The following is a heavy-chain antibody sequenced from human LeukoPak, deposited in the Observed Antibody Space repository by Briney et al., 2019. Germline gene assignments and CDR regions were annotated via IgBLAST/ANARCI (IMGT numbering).Heavy chain of an antibody. J-gene: IGHJ6*03. V-gene: IGHV1-2*02. Sequence: ATVKVSCKVSGYTFTGYYMHWVRQAPGQGLEWMGWINPNSGGTNYAQKFKGRVTMTRTSSTSLAHMELSMLRYDAPAVYYFCGTSIAVAGAGYYYYMDVWGKGTTVTVSS. CDR3: CGTSIAVAGAGYYYYMDV. D-gene: IGHD6-19*01. CDR1: GYTFTGYY. CDR2: INPNSGGT.